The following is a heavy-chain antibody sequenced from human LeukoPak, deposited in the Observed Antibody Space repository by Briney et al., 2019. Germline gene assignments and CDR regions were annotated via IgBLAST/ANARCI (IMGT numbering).Heavy chain of an antibody. CDR2: ISSSSSYI. CDR3: ARDHGGFDYIDY. Sequence: GGSLRLSCAASRFTFSSYSMNWVRQAPGKGLEWVSSISSSSSYIYYADSVKGRFTISRDNAKNSLYLQMNSLRAEDTAVYYCARDHGGFDYIDYWGQGTLVTVSS. V-gene: IGHV3-21*01. CDR1: RFTFSSYS. D-gene: IGHD3-10*01. J-gene: IGHJ4*02.